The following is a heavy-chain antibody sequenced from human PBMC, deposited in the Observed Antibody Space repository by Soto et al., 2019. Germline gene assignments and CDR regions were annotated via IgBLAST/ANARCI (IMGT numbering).Heavy chain of an antibody. J-gene: IGHJ3*02. CDR2: ISSSSSTI. D-gene: IGHD6-13*01. Sequence: EVQLVESGGGLVQPGGSLRLSCAASGFTFSSYNMNWVRQAPGKGLEWVSYISSSSSTIYYADSVKGRFTISRDNAKNSLYLQMNSLSDEDTAVYYCARRSLGTSLDAFDIWGQGTMVTVSS. CDR1: GFTFSSYN. CDR3: ARRSLGTSLDAFDI. V-gene: IGHV3-48*02.